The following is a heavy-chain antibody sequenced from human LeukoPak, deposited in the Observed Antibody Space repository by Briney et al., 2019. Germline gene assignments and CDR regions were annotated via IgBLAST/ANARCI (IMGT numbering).Heavy chain of an antibody. CDR2: ISYDGSNK. D-gene: IGHD3-10*01. J-gene: IGHJ4*02. CDR3: ASGRGEY. Sequence: GGSLRLSCAASGFTFSSYGMHWVRQAPGKGLEWVAVISYDGSNKYYADSVKGRFTISRANSKNTLYLQMNSLRAEDTAVYYCASGRGEYWGQGTLVTVSS. CDR1: GFTFSSYG. V-gene: IGHV3-30*03.